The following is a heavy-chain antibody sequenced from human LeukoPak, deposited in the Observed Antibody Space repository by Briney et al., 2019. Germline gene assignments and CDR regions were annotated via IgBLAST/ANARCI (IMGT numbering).Heavy chain of an antibody. J-gene: IGHJ5*02. CDR2: IYYSGST. CDR3: ARDSVVVVPSLGLDP. CDR1: GDSISNSAYF. D-gene: IGHD2-2*01. V-gene: IGHV4-39*07. Sequence: PSETLSLTCTVSGDSISNSAYFWGWIRQPPGKGLEWIGSIYYSGSTYDNPSLKSRLTMSVDPSKNQFFLNLSSVTAADTAVYYCARDSVVVVPSLGLDPWAREPWSPSPQ.